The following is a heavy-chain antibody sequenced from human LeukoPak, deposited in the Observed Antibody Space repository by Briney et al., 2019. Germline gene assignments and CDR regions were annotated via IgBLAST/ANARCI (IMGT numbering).Heavy chain of an antibody. CDR1: GFTFSSYS. V-gene: IGHV3-21*01. J-gene: IGHJ5*02. Sequence: GGSLRLSCAASGFTFSSYSMNWVRQAPGKGLEWVSSISSSSSYIYYADSVKGRFTISRDNAKNSLYLQMNSLRAEDTAVYYCARNEAGAKNNWFDPWGQGTLVTVSS. CDR3: ARNEAGAKNNWFDP. D-gene: IGHD1-1*01. CDR2: ISSSSSYI.